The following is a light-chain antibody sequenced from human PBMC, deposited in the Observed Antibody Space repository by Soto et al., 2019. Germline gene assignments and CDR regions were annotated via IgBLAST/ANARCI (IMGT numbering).Light chain of an antibody. V-gene: IGKV3-20*01. CDR2: STS. Sequence: ENVLTQSPGTLSLSPGERATLSCRASQSVSTPYLAWYQQKPGQAPGLLIYSTSTRARGIQDRFSGSGSGTELPLTISRLEPEDFAVYYCQQYGSSLWPFGQGTKVELK. J-gene: IGKJ1*01. CDR3: QQYGSSLWP. CDR1: QSVSTPY.